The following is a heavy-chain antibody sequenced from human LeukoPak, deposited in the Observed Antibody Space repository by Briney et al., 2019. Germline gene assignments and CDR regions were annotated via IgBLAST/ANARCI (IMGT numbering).Heavy chain of an antibody. J-gene: IGHJ4*02. CDR2: INHSGST. D-gene: IGHD2-2*01. Sequence: SETLSLTCAVYGGSFSGYYWSWIRQPPGEGLEWIGEINHSGSTNYNPSLKSRVTISVDTSKNQFSLKLSSVTAADTAVYYCARGYCSSTSCSYFDYWGQGTLVTVSS. CDR1: GGSFSGYY. CDR3: ARGYCSSTSCSYFDY. V-gene: IGHV4-34*01.